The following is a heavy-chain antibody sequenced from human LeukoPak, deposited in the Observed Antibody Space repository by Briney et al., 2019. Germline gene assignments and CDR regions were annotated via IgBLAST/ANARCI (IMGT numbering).Heavy chain of an antibody. CDR3: ARQVAVARADAFDI. CDR1: GGSISSYY. J-gene: IGHJ3*02. D-gene: IGHD6-19*01. V-gene: IGHV4-59*08. Sequence: SETLSLTCTVSGGSISSYYWSWIRQPPWKGLEWIGYIYYSGNTNYNPSLKSRVTLSVDTSKNQFSLKLSSVTAADTAVYYCARQVAVARADAFDIWGQGTMVTVSS. CDR2: IYYSGNT.